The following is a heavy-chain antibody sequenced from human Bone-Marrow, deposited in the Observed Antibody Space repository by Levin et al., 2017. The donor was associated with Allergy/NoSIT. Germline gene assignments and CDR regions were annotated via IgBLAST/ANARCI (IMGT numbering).Heavy chain of an antibody. J-gene: IGHJ4*02. D-gene: IGHD3-10*01. V-gene: IGHV3-33*01. CDR1: GFTFSSYG. Sequence: GGSLRLSCAASGFTFSSYGMHWVRQAPGKGLEWEAVIWYDGSNKYYADSVKGRFTISRDNSKNTLYLQMNSLRAEDTAVYYCARDRVPGSGSYYIWDYWGQGTLVTVSS. CDR3: ARDRVPGSGSYYIWDY. CDR2: IWYDGSNK.